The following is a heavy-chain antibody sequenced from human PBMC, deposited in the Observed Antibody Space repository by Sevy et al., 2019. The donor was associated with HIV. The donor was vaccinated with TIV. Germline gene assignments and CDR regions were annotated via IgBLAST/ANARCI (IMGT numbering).Heavy chain of an antibody. V-gene: IGHV3-7*01. Sequence: GGSLRFSCAGSGFIFSNFWMTWVRQGPGKGLEWVATINQHGSDKYYVDSVKGRFTISRDNAKNSVYLQMSSLRVEDTAMYYCASDYSWGQGTLVTVSS. CDR2: INQHGSDK. J-gene: IGHJ4*02. CDR3: ASDYS. CDR1: GFIFSNFW.